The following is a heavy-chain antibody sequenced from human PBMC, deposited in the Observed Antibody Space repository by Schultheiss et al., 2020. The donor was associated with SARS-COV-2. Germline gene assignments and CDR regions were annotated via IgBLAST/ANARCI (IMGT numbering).Heavy chain of an antibody. CDR2: ISSNGGST. V-gene: IGHV3-64*01. CDR1: GFTFSSYA. J-gene: IGHJ3*02. D-gene: IGHD6-13*01. Sequence: GGSLRLSCAASGFTFSSYAMHWVRQAPGKGLEYVSAISSNGGSTYFANSVKGRFTISRDNSKNTLYLQMGSLRAEDMAVYYCATWASSWYGPGAFDIWGQGTMVTVSS. CDR3: ATWASSWYGPGAFDI.